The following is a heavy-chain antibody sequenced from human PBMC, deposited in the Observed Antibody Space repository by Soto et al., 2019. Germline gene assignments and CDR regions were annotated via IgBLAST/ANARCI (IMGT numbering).Heavy chain of an antibody. J-gene: IGHJ6*02. Sequence: QVQLVESGGGVVQPGRSLRLSCAASGFISSSYGMHWGRQAPGKGLEWVATISYDGSNKYYADSVKGRFTISRDNSKNTLYLQMNSLRADDTGVYYCAKDRSFIYGMDVWGQGTTVTVSS. D-gene: IGHD3-16*02. CDR3: AKDRSFIYGMDV. CDR1: GFISSSYG. CDR2: ISYDGSNK. V-gene: IGHV3-30*18.